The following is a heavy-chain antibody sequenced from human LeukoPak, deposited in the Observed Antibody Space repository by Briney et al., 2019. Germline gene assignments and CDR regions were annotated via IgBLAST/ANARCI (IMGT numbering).Heavy chain of an antibody. CDR3: AKFAEVLMLYNHKGGFDF. J-gene: IGHJ4*02. D-gene: IGHD2-8*01. V-gene: IGHV3-48*03. Sequence: PGGSLRLSCAASGFTFSSYEMNWVRQAPGKGLEWVSYISSSGSTIYYADSVKGRFTISRDNAKNSLYLQMNSLRAEDTAVYYCAKFAEVLMLYNHKGGFDFWGQGTLVTVSS. CDR2: ISSSGSTI. CDR1: GFTFSSYE.